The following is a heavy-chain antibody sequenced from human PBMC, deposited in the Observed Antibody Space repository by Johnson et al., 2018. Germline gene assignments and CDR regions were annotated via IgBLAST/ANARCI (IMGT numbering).Heavy chain of an antibody. Sequence: QVQLQESGGGVVQPGRSLRLACAASGSTFSSYGMHWVRQAPGKGLEWVAVISDDGSYENYADSVKGRFTISRDNSRNTAYLQMNSLRVEDTAVYYCARTNCGDDCSRFRAFDMWGQGTMVSVSS. D-gene: IGHD2-21*02. CDR1: GSTFSSYG. V-gene: IGHV3-30*03. CDR3: ARTNCGDDCSRFRAFDM. CDR2: ISDDGSYE. J-gene: IGHJ3*02.